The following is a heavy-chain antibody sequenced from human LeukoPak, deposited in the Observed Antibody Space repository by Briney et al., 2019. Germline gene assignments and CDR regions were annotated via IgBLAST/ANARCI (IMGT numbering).Heavy chain of an antibody. V-gene: IGHV4-4*07. CDR2: IYTSGRT. Sequence: SETLSLTCTVSGGSISGYEWSWIRQPAGKGLEWTGRIYTSGRTSYSPSLKSRVTMSVDTSKNQFSLKLSSVTAADTAVYYCARDHSDYANNWFDPWGQGTLVTVSS. D-gene: IGHD4-11*01. CDR3: ARDHSDYANNWFDP. J-gene: IGHJ5*02. CDR1: GGSISGYE.